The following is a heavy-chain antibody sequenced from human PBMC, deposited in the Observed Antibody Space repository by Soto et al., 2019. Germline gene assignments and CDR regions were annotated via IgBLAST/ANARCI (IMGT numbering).Heavy chain of an antibody. CDR1: GGSISSSSYY. J-gene: IGHJ4*02. D-gene: IGHD3-10*01. V-gene: IGHV4-39*01. Sequence: QLQLQESGPGLVKPSETLSLTCTVSGGSISSSSYYWGWIRQPPGKGLGWIGSIYYSGSTYYNPSLKSRVTISVDTSKNQFSLKLSSVTAADTAVYYCARRDGSGSDLPGYFDYWGQGTLVTVSS. CDR3: ARRDGSGSDLPGYFDY. CDR2: IYYSGST.